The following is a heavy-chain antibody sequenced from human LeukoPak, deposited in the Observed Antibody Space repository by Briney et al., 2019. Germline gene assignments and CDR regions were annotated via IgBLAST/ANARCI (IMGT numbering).Heavy chain of an antibody. CDR2: FDPEDGET. CDR1: GYTLTELS. Sequence: GASVKVSCKVSGYTLTELSMHWVRQAPGKGLEWMGGFDPEDGETIYAQKFQGRVTMTEDTSTDTAYMELSSLRSEDTAVYYCATLSWGYGGPEPGYWGQGTLVTVSS. V-gene: IGHV1-24*01. J-gene: IGHJ4*02. CDR3: ATLSWGYGGPEPGY. D-gene: IGHD1-14*01.